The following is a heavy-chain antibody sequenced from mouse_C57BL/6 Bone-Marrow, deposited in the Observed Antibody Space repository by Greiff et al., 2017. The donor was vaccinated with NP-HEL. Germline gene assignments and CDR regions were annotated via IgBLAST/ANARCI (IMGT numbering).Heavy chain of an antibody. CDR3: ARPYYGSHY. CDR2: IYPGSGST. J-gene: IGHJ2*01. D-gene: IGHD1-1*01. CDR1: GYTFTSYW. V-gene: IGHV1-55*01. Sequence: VKLQQPGAELVKPGASVKMSCKASGYTFTSYWITWVKQRPGQGLEWIGDIYPGSGSTNYNEKFKSQATLTVDTSSSTAYMQLSSLTSEDSAVYYCARPYYGSHYWGQGTTLTVSS.